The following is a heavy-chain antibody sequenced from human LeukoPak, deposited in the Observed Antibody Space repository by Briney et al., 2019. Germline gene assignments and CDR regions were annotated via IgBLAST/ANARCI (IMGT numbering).Heavy chain of an antibody. CDR3: ARGTSYYDFWSGYNSIYYYYGMDV. CDR1: GFTFSSYA. J-gene: IGHJ6*02. Sequence: GGSLRLSCAASGFTFSSYAMSWVRQAPGKGLEWVSAISGSGGSTYYADSVKGRFTISRDNSKNTLYLQMNSLRAEDTAVYYCARGTSYYDFWSGYNSIYYYYGMDVWGQGTTVTVSS. CDR2: ISGSGGST. V-gene: IGHV3-23*01. D-gene: IGHD3-3*01.